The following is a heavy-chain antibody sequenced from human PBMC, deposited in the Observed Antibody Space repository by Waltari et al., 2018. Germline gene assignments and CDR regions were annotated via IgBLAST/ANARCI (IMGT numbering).Heavy chain of an antibody. CDR3: TTLDALWGG. V-gene: IGHV3-15*01. D-gene: IGHD7-27*01. CDR2: IKIQSDGATT. Sequence: EVKMVESGGGSMKHGDSHRSSWLASGFGSKVAWLTWVRQAPGKGLEWVGRIKIQSDGATTDFAASVRGRFSISRDDSQNMVFLQMNSLRTEDTALYYCTTLDALWGGWGHGTLVTVSS. CDR1: GFGSKVAW. J-gene: IGHJ4*01.